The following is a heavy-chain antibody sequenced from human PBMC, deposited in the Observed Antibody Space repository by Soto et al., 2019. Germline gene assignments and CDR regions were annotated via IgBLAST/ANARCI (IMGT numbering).Heavy chain of an antibody. J-gene: IGHJ4*02. V-gene: IGHV1-18*01. CDR1: GYTFTSYG. D-gene: IGHD6-19*01. CDR3: ARGIMQYSSGPNTFDY. Sequence: QVQLVQSGAEVKKPGASVKVSCKASGYTFTSYGISWVRQAPGQGLEWMGWISAYNGNTNYAQKLQGRVTMTTDTXTXKGYMELRSLRSDDTAVYYCARGIMQYSSGPNTFDYWGQGTLVTVSS. CDR2: ISAYNGNT.